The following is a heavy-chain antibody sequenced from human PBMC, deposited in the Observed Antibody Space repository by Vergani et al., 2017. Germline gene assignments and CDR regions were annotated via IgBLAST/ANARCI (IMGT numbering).Heavy chain of an antibody. V-gene: IGHV4-34*01. CDR3: ARASLRGFDY. J-gene: IGHJ4*02. CDR2: INHSGST. CDR1: GGSFSGYY. Sequence: QVQLQQWGAGLLKPSETLSLTCAVYGGSFSGYYWSWIRQPPGKGLEWIGEINHSGSTNYNPSLKSRVTISVGTSKNQFSLKLSSVTAADTAVYYCARASLRGFDYWGQGTLVTVSS.